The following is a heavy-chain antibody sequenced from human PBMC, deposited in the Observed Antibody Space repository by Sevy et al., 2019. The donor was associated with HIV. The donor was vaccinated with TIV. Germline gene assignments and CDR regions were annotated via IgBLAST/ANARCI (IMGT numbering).Heavy chain of an antibody. CDR2: ISSSSSTI. CDR3: ARDRWGRATVTTGNFDY. Sequence: GGSLRLSCAASGFTFSSYSMNWVRQAPGKGLEWVSYISSSSSTIYYADSVKGRFTISRDNAKNSLYLQMNSLRDEDTAVYYCARDRWGRATVTTGNFDYWGQGTLVTVSS. CDR1: GFTFSSYS. D-gene: IGHD4-4*01. V-gene: IGHV3-48*02. J-gene: IGHJ4*02.